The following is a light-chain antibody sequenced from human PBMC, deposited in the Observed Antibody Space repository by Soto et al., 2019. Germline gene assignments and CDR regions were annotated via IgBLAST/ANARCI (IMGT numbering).Light chain of an antibody. CDR1: QSVRNNN. CDR2: GAS. V-gene: IGKV3-20*01. J-gene: IGKJ4*01. CDR3: QQYGSSPLT. Sequence: EIVLTQSPGTLSLSPGERATLPCRASQSVRNNNLAWYQQKPGQAPRLLIYGASSRATGIPDRFSGSGSGTDFTLSISRLEPEDFAVYYCQQYGSSPLTFGGGTKVDIK.